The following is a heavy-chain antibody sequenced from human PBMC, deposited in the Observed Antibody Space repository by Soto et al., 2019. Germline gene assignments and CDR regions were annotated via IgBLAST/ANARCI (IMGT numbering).Heavy chain of an antibody. J-gene: IGHJ5*02. CDR2: IYWDDDK. CDR3: AHKGLSLLSFGDPGAFDP. D-gene: IGHD3-10*01. Sequence: QITLKESGPTLVKPTQTLTLTCSFSGFSLSTSGVSVGWIRQPPGKALEWLALIYWDDDKRYSPSLKNRLTIAKHTSKNQVVLTMLNMGPVDTGTYYCAHKGLSLLSFGDPGAFDPWGQATVVTVPS. V-gene: IGHV2-5*02. CDR1: GFSLSTSGVS.